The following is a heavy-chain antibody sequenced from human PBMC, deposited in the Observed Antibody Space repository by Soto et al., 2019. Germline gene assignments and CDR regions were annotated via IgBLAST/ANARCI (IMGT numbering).Heavy chain of an antibody. Sequence: GWSLRLSCAAAGFTFSTYAMTWVRQAPGKGLEWVSAISGSGGSTYYADSVKGRFTISRDNSKNTLYLQMNSLRAEDTAVYYCAKDRVVVYVWGQGTTVTASS. CDR2: ISGSGGST. V-gene: IGHV3-23*01. CDR3: AKDRVVVYV. D-gene: IGHD2-15*01. CDR1: GFTFSTYA. J-gene: IGHJ6*02.